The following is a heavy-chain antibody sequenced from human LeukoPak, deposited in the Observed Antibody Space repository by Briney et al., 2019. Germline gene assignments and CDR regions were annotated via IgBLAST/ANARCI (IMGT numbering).Heavy chain of an antibody. J-gene: IGHJ4*02. CDR1: GFNFGDYA. Sequence: GGSLRLSCTASGFNFGDYAMSWVRQAPGKGLEWVGFIRSNAYGGTTEYAASVKDRLTISRDDSKSIAYLQMNSLKTEDTAVYYCTRRRGYSYGLFDYWGQGTLVTVSS. CDR3: TRRRGYSYGLFDY. D-gene: IGHD5-18*01. V-gene: IGHV3-49*04. CDR2: IRSNAYGGTT.